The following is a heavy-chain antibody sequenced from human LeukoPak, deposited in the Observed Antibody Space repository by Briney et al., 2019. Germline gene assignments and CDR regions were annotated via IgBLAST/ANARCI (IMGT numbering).Heavy chain of an antibody. CDR1: GYTFSNFY. J-gene: IGHJ6*02. D-gene: IGHD3-3*01. CDR3: AILPPITILGDHYYGMDV. V-gene: IGHV1-46*01. Sequence: GASVKVSCKASGYTFSNFYMHWVRQAPGQGLEWMGIINPSGGSTNYAQKFQGRVTMTRDTSTSTVYMELSSLRSEDTAVYYCAILPPITILGDHYYGMDVWGQGTTVTVSS. CDR2: INPSGGST.